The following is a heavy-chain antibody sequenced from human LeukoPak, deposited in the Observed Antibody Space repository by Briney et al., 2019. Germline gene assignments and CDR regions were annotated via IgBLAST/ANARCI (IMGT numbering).Heavy chain of an antibody. CDR1: GYSISSGYY. V-gene: IGHV4-38-2*01. CDR3: ARLPPPRYCSGGSCYSVY. J-gene: IGHJ4*02. Sequence: SETLSLTCAVSGYSISSGYYWGWIRQPPGKGLEWIGSIYHSGSTYYNPSLKSRVTISVDTSKNQFSLKLSSVTAADTAVYYCARLPPPRYCSGGSCYSVYWGQGTLVTVSS. D-gene: IGHD2-15*01. CDR2: IYHSGST.